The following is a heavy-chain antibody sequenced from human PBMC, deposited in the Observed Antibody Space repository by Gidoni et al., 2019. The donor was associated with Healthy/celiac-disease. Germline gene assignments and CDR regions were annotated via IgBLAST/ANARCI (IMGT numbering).Heavy chain of an antibody. J-gene: IGHJ5*02. D-gene: IGHD3-9*01. CDR3: TTDIHYDILTGYSRSNWFDP. CDR1: GFTFSKGG. Sequence: EVQLVESGGGLAKPGGSVRLSCAASGFTFSKGGMSWVRPAPGKGLEWVGRIKSKTDGGTTDYAAPVKGRFTISRDDSKNTLYLQMNRLKTEDTAVYYCTTDIHYDILTGYSRSNWFDPWGQGTLVTVSS. V-gene: IGHV3-15*01. CDR2: IKSKTDGGTT.